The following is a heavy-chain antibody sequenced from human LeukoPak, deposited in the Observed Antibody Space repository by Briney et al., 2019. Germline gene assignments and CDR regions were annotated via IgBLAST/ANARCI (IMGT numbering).Heavy chain of an antibody. D-gene: IGHD3-3*01. CDR1: GFTFSSYW. CDR3: ARGYDFWSGYGAFDI. CDR2: IKQDGSEK. V-gene: IGHV3-7*01. Sequence: GGSLRLSCAASGFTFSSYWMSWVRQAPGKWLELVANIKQDGSEKYYVDSVKGRFTISRDNAKNSLYLQMNSLRAEDTAVYYCARGYDFWSGYGAFDIWGQGTMVTVSS. J-gene: IGHJ3*02.